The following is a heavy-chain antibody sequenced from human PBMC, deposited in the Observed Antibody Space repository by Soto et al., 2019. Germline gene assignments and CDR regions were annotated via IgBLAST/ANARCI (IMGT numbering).Heavy chain of an antibody. V-gene: IGHV3-30*03. D-gene: IGHD1-26*01. CDR1: GFTFSSYG. J-gene: IGHJ4*02. Sequence: QVQLVESGGGVVQPGRSLRLSCAASGFTFSSYGMHWVRQAPGKGLEWVAVISYDGSNKYYADSVKGRFTISRDNSKNTRYLQMNSLRAEDTAVYYCARRDGWELLNLIDYWGQGTLVTVSS. CDR2: ISYDGSNK. CDR3: ARRDGWELLNLIDY.